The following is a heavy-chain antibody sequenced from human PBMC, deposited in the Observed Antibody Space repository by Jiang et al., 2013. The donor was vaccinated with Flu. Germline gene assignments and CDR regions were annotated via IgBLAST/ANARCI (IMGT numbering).Heavy chain of an antibody. CDR3: ARDQDIVIVPANIWFDP. V-gene: IGHV1-69*04. Sequence: SSVKVSCKTSGGTFSSYAISWVRQAPGRGLEWMGRIIPILGIANYAQKFQGRVTITADKSTSTAYMELSSLRSEDTALYFCARDQDIVIVPANIWFDPWGQGTLVTVSS. CDR2: IIPILGIA. CDR1: GGTFSSYA. D-gene: IGHD2-2*01. J-gene: IGHJ5*02.